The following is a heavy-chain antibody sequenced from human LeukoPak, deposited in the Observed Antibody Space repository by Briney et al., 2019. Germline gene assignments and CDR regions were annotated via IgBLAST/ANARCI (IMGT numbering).Heavy chain of an antibody. CDR1: GFTFSSYA. CDR2: ISGSGGST. Sequence: PGGSLRLSCAASGFTFSSYAMSWVRQAPGKGLEWVSAISGSGGSTYYADSVKGRFTISRDNSKNSLYLQMNSLRAEDTAVYYCAKRPWYYYDSSGYYDYWGQGTLVTVSS. D-gene: IGHD3-22*01. J-gene: IGHJ4*02. CDR3: AKRPWYYYDSSGYYDY. V-gene: IGHV3-23*01.